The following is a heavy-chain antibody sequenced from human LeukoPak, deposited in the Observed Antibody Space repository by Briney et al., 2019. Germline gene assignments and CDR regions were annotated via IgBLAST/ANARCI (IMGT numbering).Heavy chain of an antibody. V-gene: IGHV1-69*13. CDR3: ARHMVRGVIEMVFDY. CDR2: IIPIFGTA. J-gene: IGHJ4*02. CDR1: GGTFSSYA. D-gene: IGHD3-10*01. Sequence: ASVKVSCKASGGTFSSYAISWVRQAPGQGLEWMGGIIPIFGTASYAQKLQGRVTITADESTSTAYMELSSLRSEDTAVYYCARHMVRGVIEMVFDYWGQGTLVTVSS.